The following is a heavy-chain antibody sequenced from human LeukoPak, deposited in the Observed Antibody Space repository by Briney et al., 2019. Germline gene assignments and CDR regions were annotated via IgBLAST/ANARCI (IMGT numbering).Heavy chain of an antibody. V-gene: IGHV5-51*01. Sequence: GGSLKISCKGSGYNFPNYWIAWVRQMPGKGLEWLGIIYPGDSTTRYSPSLQGQVTVSADKSINTACLQWSSLKASDTAMYYCARRSTHDAFDFWGQGTMVTVSS. CDR1: GYNFPNYW. CDR3: ARRSTHDAFDF. J-gene: IGHJ3*01. CDR2: IYPGDSTT.